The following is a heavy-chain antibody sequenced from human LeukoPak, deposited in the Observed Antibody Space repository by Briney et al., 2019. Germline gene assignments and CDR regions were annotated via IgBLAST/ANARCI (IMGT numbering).Heavy chain of an antibody. CDR2: INPSGGST. V-gene: IGHV1-46*01. CDR3: ARDKEYGSSGYYRFDY. CDR1: GYTFTSYF. Sequence: GASVKVSCKASGYTFTSYFMHRVRQAPGQGLEWMGIINPSGGSTSYAQKFQGRVTMTRDMPTSTVYMELSSLRSEDTAVYYCARDKEYGSSGYYRFDYWGQGTLVTVSS. D-gene: IGHD3-22*01. J-gene: IGHJ4*02.